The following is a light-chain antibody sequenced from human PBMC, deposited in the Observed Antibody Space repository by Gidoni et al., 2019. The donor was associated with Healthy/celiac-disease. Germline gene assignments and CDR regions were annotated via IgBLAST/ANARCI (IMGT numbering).Light chain of an antibody. CDR3: QQYGSSWWT. J-gene: IGKJ1*01. CDR1: QSVSSSY. V-gene: IGKV3-20*01. CDR2: GAS. Sequence: EIVLTQSPGTLSLSPGERATLSCRASQSVSSSYLAWYQQKPGQAPRLLIYGASSRATGSPDRFSGSGSGTDFTLTISRLEPEDFAVYYCQQYGSSWWTFXQXTKVEIK.